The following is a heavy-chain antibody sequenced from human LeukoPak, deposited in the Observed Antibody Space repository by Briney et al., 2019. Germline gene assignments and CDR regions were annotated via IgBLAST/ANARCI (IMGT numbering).Heavy chain of an antibody. CDR3: ARDSYDYVWGSHGRWFDP. D-gene: IGHD3-16*01. Sequence: PGGSLRLSCAASGFTFTDYYMSWIRQAQGKGLEWVSYISSSGGTIYYADSVKGRFTISRDNAKNSVYLQMNSLRAEDTAVYYCARDSYDYVWGSHGRWFDPWGQGTLVTVSS. CDR1: GFTFTDYY. CDR2: ISSSGGTI. J-gene: IGHJ5*02. V-gene: IGHV3-11*04.